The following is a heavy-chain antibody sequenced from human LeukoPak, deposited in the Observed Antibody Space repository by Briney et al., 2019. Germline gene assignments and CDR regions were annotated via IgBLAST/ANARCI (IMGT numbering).Heavy chain of an antibody. D-gene: IGHD6-19*01. CDR3: TTEFCNSGLSN. CDR1: GFGFSDAW. J-gene: IGHJ1*01. CDR2: IKSKASGGTT. Sequence: PGGSLRLSCVGSGFGFSDAWMTWVRQAPGKGLEWIGRIKSKASGGTTSYAAPVTGRFTMSRDDSKSAVYLQMNSLGTEDTALYYCTTEFCNSGLSNWGQGILVSVSS. V-gene: IGHV3-15*01.